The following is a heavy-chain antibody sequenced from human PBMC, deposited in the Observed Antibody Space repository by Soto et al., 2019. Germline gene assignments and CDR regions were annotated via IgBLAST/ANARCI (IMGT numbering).Heavy chain of an antibody. Sequence: QVQLQESGPGLVKPSQTLSLTCTVSGGSISSGGYFWSWIRQPPGKGLEWIGNIFYSGTTYYNPSPXSXXTLSVDPSKNQFSLKLSSVTAADTAVYFCARGVLYWGQGTLVTVSS. D-gene: IGHD1-1*01. J-gene: IGHJ4*02. CDR1: GGSISSGGYF. CDR3: ARGVLY. CDR2: IFYSGTT. V-gene: IGHV4-31*03.